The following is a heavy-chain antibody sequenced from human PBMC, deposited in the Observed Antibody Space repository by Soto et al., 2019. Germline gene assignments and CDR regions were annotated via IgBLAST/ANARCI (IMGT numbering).Heavy chain of an antibody. J-gene: IGHJ6*02. CDR2: IIPIFGTA. CDR1: GGTFSSYA. Sequence: SVKVSCKASGGTFSSYAISWVRQAPGQGLEWMGGIIPIFGTANYAQKFQGRVTITADESTSTAYMELSSLRSEDTAVYYCALDIVVVPAATPGVYYYGMDVWGQGTTVTVSS. V-gene: IGHV1-69*13. CDR3: ALDIVVVPAATPGVYYYGMDV. D-gene: IGHD2-2*01.